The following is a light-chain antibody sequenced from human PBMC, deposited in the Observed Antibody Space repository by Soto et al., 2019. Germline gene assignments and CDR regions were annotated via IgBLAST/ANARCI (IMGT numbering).Light chain of an antibody. CDR1: QSITSY. CDR2: AAS. V-gene: IGKV1-39*01. CDR3: QQSYSFPRT. Sequence: DIQMTQSPSSLSASVGDRVTITCRASQSITSYLAWYQQKPGRAPQLLIYAASTLQSGVPSRFSGSGFGTEFTLTINSLLPEDFAIYYCQQSYSFPRTFGGGTKVEIK. J-gene: IGKJ4*01.